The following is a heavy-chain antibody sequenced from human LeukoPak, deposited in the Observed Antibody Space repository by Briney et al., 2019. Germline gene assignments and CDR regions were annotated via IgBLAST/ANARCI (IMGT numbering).Heavy chain of an antibody. D-gene: IGHD4-17*01. Sequence: SVQFSCKASGFTFTSSAVQWVRQARGQRLEWIGWIVVGSGNTNYAQKFQERVTITRDMSTSTAYMELSSLRSEDTAVYYCATGVDYGNFDYWGQGTLVTVSS. CDR3: ATGVDYGNFDY. V-gene: IGHV1-58*01. J-gene: IGHJ4*02. CDR1: GFTFTSSA. CDR2: IVVGSGNT.